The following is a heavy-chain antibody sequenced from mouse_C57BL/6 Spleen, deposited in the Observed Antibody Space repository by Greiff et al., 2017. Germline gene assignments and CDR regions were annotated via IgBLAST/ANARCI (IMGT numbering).Heavy chain of an antibody. CDR3: ARYYSKGWFAY. Sequence: VQLQQSGPELVKPGASVKISCKASGYSFTGYYMNWVKQSPEKSLEWIGEINPSTGGTTYNQKFKAKATLTVDKSSSTAYMQLKSLTSEDSAVYYCARYYSKGWFAYWGQGTLVTVSA. CDR1: GYSFTGYY. D-gene: IGHD2-5*01. J-gene: IGHJ3*01. CDR2: INPSTGGT. V-gene: IGHV1-42*01.